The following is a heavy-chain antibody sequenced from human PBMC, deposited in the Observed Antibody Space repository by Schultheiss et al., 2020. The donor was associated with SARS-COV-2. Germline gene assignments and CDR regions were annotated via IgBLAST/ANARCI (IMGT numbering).Heavy chain of an antibody. CDR2: IYWDDDK. Sequence: SGPTLVKPTQTLTLTCTFSGFSLTTTGVGVGWIRQPPGKALEWLALIYWDDDKRYSPSLKSRVTITKDTSKNQVVVTMTNMDPVDTATYYCAHRRLALGYWGQGTLVTVSS. CDR1: GFSLTTTGVG. CDR3: AHRRLALGY. V-gene: IGHV2-5*02. J-gene: IGHJ4*02. D-gene: IGHD3-3*02.